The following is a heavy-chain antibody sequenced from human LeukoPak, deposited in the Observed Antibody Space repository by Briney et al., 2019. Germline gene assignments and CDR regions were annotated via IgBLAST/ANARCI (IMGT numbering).Heavy chain of an antibody. J-gene: IGHJ4*02. CDR2: IKQDGSEK. CDR1: GFTFSNYW. Sequence: GGSLRLSCAASGFTFSNYWMSWVRQAPGEGLEWVANIKQDGSEKYYVNSVKGRFTISRDNAKNSLYLQMNSLRAEDTAIYYCAREDDWNYEDYWGQGTLVTVSS. CDR3: AREDDWNYEDY. V-gene: IGHV3-7*01. D-gene: IGHD1-7*01.